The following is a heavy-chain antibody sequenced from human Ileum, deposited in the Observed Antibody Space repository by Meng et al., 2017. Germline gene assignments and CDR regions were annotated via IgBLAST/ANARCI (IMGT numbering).Heavy chain of an antibody. Sequence: LLELGGGLVQPGGFLRLSWSASGFTFSSYAMSWVRQAPGKGLEWVSAISASGASTYYADSVKGRFTISRDNSKNTLYVQMNSLRAEDTALYYCAKRVDSGGSKYYFDYWGQGTLVTVSS. CDR2: ISASGAST. D-gene: IGHD3-22*01. J-gene: IGHJ4*02. V-gene: IGHV3-23*01. CDR1: GFTFSSYA. CDR3: AKRVDSGGSKYYFDY.